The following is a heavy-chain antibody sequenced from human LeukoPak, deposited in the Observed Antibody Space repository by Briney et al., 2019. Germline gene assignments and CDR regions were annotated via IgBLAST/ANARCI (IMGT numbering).Heavy chain of an antibody. CDR3: AREFFSVRGDVFDY. J-gene: IGHJ4*02. D-gene: IGHD3-10*01. V-gene: IGHV4-4*07. CDR2: IYTSGST. CDR1: GGSISSYH. Sequence: SETLSLPCTVSGGSISSYHWSWIRQPAGKGLEWIGRIYTSGSTNYNPSLKIRLTMSVATSKNQFSLKLSSVTAADTAVYYCAREFFSVRGDVFDYWGQGTLVTVSS.